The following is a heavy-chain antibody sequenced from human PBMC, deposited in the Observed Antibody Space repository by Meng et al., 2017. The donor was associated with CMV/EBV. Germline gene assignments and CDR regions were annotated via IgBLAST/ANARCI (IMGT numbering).Heavy chain of an antibody. J-gene: IGHJ6*02. CDR1: GFTFSSYL. V-gene: IGHV3-7*01. Sequence: GGSLRLSCAASGFTFSSYLMSWVRQAPGKGLEWVANIKQDGSEKYYVDSVKGRFTISRDNAKNSLYLQMNSLRAEDTAVYYCARADIVVVPAARKVYYYYGMDVWGQGTTVTVSS. CDR3: ARADIVVVPAARKVYYYYGMDV. D-gene: IGHD2-2*01. CDR2: IKQDGSEK.